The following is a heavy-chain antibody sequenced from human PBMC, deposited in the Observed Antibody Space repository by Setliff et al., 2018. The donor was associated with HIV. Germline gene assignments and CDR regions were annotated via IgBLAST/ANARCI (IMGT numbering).Heavy chain of an antibody. Sequence: SETLSLTCAVSGDSIGTYSWHWLRQPPGKGLEWIGYIYGSGSTGYNPSLTSRVTMSTDTPNNRFALKLTSVNAADTAVYYCAKRAVQDGTVTSSNWFESWGQGTLVTVSS. CDR1: GDSIGTYS. V-gene: IGHV4-4*09. CDR2: IYGSGST. CDR3: AKRAVQDGTVTSSNWFES. J-gene: IGHJ5*01. D-gene: IGHD1-7*01.